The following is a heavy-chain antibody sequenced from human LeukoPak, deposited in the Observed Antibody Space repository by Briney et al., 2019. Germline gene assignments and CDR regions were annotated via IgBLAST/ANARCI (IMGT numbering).Heavy chain of an antibody. CDR3: ARGELAAADWEAFDI. Sequence: PSETLSLTCAVSGGSISSSNFWSWVRQPPGKGLEWLREIYHSGSTNYSPSLKSRVTISVDKSKNQFSLKLTSVTAADTAVYYCARGELAAADWEAFDIWGQGTMVTVSS. V-gene: IGHV4-4*02. D-gene: IGHD6-13*01. CDR1: GGSISSSNF. J-gene: IGHJ3*02. CDR2: IYHSGST.